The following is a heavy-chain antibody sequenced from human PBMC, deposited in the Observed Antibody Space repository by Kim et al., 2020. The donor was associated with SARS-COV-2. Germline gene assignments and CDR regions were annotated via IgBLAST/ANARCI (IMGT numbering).Heavy chain of an antibody. CDR2: IYHSGST. J-gene: IGHJ5*02. Sequence: SETLSLTCTVSGYSISSGYYWGWIRQPPGKGLEWIGSIYHSGSTYYNPSLKSRVTISVDTSKNQFSLKLSSVTAADTAVYYCARDRNGRDGYNHWFDPWG. CDR1: GYSISSGYY. CDR3: ARDRNGRDGYNHWFDP. D-gene: IGHD5-12*01. V-gene: IGHV4-38-2*02.